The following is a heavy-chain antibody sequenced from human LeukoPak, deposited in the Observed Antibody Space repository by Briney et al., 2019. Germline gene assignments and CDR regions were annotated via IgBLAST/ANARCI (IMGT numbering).Heavy chain of an antibody. J-gene: IGHJ6*02. CDR3: ARAGVAGMDV. Sequence: GGSLRLSCAASGFTFSSYEMNWVRQARGKGLEWVSYISSSGSTIYYADSVKGRFTISRDNAKNSLYLQMNSLRAEDTAVYYCARAGVAGMDVWGQGTTVTVSS. D-gene: IGHD2-15*01. V-gene: IGHV3-48*03. CDR1: GFTFSSYE. CDR2: ISSSGSTI.